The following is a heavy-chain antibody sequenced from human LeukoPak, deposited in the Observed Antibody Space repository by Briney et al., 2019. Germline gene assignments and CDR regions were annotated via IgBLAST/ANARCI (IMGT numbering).Heavy chain of an antibody. CDR1: GFTFSNHY. D-gene: IGHD6-19*01. CDR3: VRGSTDWNGMDV. J-gene: IGHJ6*02. V-gene: IGHV3-74*01. Sequence: GGSLRPSCAASGFTFSNHYMHWVRQAPGKGLVSVSRIDPNGRYTSYADSVKGRFTISRDNAKNTLYLQMNTLGAEDTALYYCVRGSTDWNGMDVWGQGTTVTVSS. CDR2: IDPNGRYT.